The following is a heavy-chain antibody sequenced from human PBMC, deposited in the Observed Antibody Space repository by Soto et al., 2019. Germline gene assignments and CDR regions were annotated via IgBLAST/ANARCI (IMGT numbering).Heavy chain of an antibody. CDR2: ISYEGSSQ. J-gene: IGHJ4*02. CDR1: GFTFTSYA. Sequence: GGSLRLSCAASGFTFTSYAMNWVRQAPGKGLEWVALISYEGSSQYYADSVKGRFTISRDSSKSTPNLQMNSLGAADTAVYYCGRCTSTSCHLGSDYWGQGTLVTV. V-gene: IGHV3-30*04. CDR3: GRCTSTSCHLGSDY. D-gene: IGHD2-2*01.